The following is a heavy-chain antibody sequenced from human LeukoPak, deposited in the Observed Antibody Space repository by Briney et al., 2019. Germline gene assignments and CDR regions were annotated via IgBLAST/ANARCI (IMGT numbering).Heavy chain of an antibody. V-gene: IGHV1-18*04. J-gene: IGHJ6*02. CDR3: ARDFPPVGATTVFTYYYYGMDV. Sequence: ASVKVSCKASGYTFTDYYMHWVRQAPGQGLEWMGWINAYNGDTNYAQKLQGRVTMTTDTSTSTAYMELRSLRSDDTAVYYCARDFPPVGATTVFTYYYYGMDVWGQGTTVTVSS. D-gene: IGHD1-26*01. CDR2: INAYNGDT. CDR1: GYTFTDYY.